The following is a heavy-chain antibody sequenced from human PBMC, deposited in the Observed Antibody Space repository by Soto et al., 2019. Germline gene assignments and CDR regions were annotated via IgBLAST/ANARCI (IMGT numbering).Heavy chain of an antibody. Sequence: HPGGSLRLSCAASGFTFSSYAMSWVRQAPGKGLEWVSAISGSGGSTYYADSVKGRFTISRDNSKNTLYLQMNSLRAEDTAVYYCAKALNYGDYYTRPYYDYGMDVWGQGTTVTV. CDR2: ISGSGGST. V-gene: IGHV3-23*01. J-gene: IGHJ6*02. CDR1: GFTFSSYA. CDR3: AKALNYGDYYTRPYYDYGMDV. D-gene: IGHD4-17*01.